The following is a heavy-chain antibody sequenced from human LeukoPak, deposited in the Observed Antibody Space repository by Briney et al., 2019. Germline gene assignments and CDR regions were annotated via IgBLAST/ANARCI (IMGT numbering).Heavy chain of an antibody. D-gene: IGHD5-12*01. Sequence: PGGSLRLSCAASGFTFSDHYMDWVRQAPGKGLEWVGRTRDKANSYTTEYAAAVNGRFTISRDASKTSLYLQMNSLKTEDTAVYYCARGDGYDRRSFDYWGQGTLVTVSS. CDR1: GFTFSDHY. CDR3: ARGDGYDRRSFDY. CDR2: TRDKANSYTT. V-gene: IGHV3-72*01. J-gene: IGHJ4*02.